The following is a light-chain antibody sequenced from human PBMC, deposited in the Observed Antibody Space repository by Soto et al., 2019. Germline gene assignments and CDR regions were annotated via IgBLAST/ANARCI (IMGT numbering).Light chain of an antibody. V-gene: IGKV1-5*03. CDR1: QSISTR. J-gene: IGKJ4*01. CDR3: QQYNNYPLT. CDR2: KAS. Sequence: DIQMTQSPSTLSASVGDRVTITGRASQSISTRLAWYQQKPGKAPKLLIYKASSLEGGVPSRFSGSGSGTEFNITISSLQPDDFATYYCQQYNNYPLTFGGGTTVDIK.